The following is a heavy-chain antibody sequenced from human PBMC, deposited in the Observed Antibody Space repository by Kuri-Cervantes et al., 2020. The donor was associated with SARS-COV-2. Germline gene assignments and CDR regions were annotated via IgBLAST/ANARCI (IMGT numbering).Heavy chain of an antibody. D-gene: IGHD6-19*01. V-gene: IGHV4-30-4*01. Sequence: SETLSLTCTVSGGSISSGDYYWSWIRQPPGKGLEWIGYIYYSGSTYCNPSLKSRVTISVDTSKNQFSLKLSSVTAADTAVYYCARVQWLVHVVFDYWGQGTLVTVSS. CDR3: ARVQWLVHVVFDY. J-gene: IGHJ4*02. CDR2: IYYSGST. CDR1: GGSISSGDYY.